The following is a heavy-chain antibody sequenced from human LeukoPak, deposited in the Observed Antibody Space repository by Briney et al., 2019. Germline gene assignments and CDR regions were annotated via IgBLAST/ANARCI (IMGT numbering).Heavy chain of an antibody. CDR2: INHSGST. CDR1: GGSFSGYY. D-gene: IGHD6-13*01. J-gene: IGHJ4*02. V-gene: IGHV4-34*01. Sequence: SETLSLTCAVYGGSFSGYYWSWIRQPPGKGLEWIGEINHSGSTNYNPSLKSRVTISVDTSKNQLSLKLSSVTAADTAVYYCARGNSSRYYFDYWGQGTLVTVSS. CDR3: ARGNSSRYYFDY.